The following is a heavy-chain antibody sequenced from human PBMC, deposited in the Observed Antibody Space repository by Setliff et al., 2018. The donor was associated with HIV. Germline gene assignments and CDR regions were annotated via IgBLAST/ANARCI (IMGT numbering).Heavy chain of an antibody. CDR1: GYSFINHA. D-gene: IGHD2-15*01. CDR2: INVGSGKT. J-gene: IGHJ4*02. CDR3: ARDPCYGGTCYFDQ. Sequence: ASVKVSCKASGYSFINHAMHWVRQAPGQRLEWMGWINVGSGKTQYSQEFQGRVTITRDTSATTAYMELSSLTSEDTAVYYCARDPCYGGTCYFDQWGQGTLVTSPQ. V-gene: IGHV1-3*01.